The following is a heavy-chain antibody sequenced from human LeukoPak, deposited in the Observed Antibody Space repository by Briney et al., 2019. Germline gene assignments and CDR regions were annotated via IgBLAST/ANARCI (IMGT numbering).Heavy chain of an antibody. D-gene: IGHD5-18*01. CDR1: GYSISSGYY. Sequence: NPSETLSLTCTVSGYSISSGYYWSWIRQPPGKGLEWIGEINHSGSTNYNPSLKSRVTISVDTSKNQFSLKLSSVTAADTAVYYCARRDTAMGPDYWGQGTLVTVSS. V-gene: IGHV4-34*01. CDR2: INHSGST. J-gene: IGHJ4*02. CDR3: ARRDTAMGPDY.